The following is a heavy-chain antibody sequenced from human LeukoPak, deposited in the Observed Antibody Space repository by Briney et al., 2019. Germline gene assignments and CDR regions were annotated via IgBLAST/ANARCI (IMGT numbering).Heavy chain of an antibody. Sequence: PSETLSLTCTVSGGSISSSSYYWGWIRQPPGKGLEWIGSIYYSGSTYYNPSLKSRVTISVDTSKNQFSLKLSSVTAADTAVYYCARGRGIHEWLRRAYFDYWGQGTLVTVSS. D-gene: IGHD5-12*01. J-gene: IGHJ4*02. CDR2: IYYSGST. V-gene: IGHV4-39*07. CDR1: GGSISSSSYY. CDR3: ARGRGIHEWLRRAYFDY.